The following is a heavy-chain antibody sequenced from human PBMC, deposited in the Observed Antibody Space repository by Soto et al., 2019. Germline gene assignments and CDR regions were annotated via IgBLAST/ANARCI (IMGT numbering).Heavy chain of an antibody. CDR3: ARDYYDTKAFDI. CDR1: GFTVSSNY. V-gene: IGHV3-53*01. D-gene: IGHD3-22*01. Sequence: GGSLRLSCAASGFTVSSNYISWVRQAPGKGLEWVSVIYSGGSTYYADSVKGRFTISRDNSKNTLYLQMNSLRAEDTAVYYCARDYYDTKAFDIWGQGTMVTVSS. CDR2: IYSGGST. J-gene: IGHJ3*02.